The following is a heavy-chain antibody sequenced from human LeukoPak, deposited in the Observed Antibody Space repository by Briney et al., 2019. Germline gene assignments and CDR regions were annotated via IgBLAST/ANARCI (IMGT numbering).Heavy chain of an antibody. CDR2: IIPIFATT. V-gene: IGHV1-69*01. Sequence: SVKVSCKASGGTFHSYTINWVRQAPGQGLEWMGGIIPIFATTNYAQKFQGRVTITADESTSTAYMELSSLSSEDTAVYYCASGTVASMDIWGQGTMVTVSS. D-gene: IGHD5-12*01. CDR1: GGTFHSYT. CDR3: ASGTVASMDI. J-gene: IGHJ3*02.